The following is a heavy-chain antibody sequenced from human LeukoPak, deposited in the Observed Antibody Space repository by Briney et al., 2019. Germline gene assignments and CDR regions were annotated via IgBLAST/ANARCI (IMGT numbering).Heavy chain of an antibody. CDR3: AGTTYYYDSSGLDY. V-gene: IGHV4-59*01. CDR1: GGSISSYY. CDR2: IYYSGST. Sequence: SETLSLTCTVSGGSISSYYRSWIPQPPGKGLEWIGYIYYSGSTNYNPSLKSRVTISVDTSKNQFSLKLSSVTAADTAVYYCAGTTYYYDSSGLDYWGQGTLVTVSS. J-gene: IGHJ4*02. D-gene: IGHD3-22*01.